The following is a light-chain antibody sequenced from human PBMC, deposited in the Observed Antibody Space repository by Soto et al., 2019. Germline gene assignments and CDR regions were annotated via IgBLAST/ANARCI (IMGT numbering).Light chain of an antibody. CDR1: SSDVGGYNF. CDR2: DVT. V-gene: IGLV2-8*01. J-gene: IGLJ2*01. Sequence: QSALTQPPSASGSPGQSVTISCTGASSDVGGYNFVSWYQHHPGKAPRLMIYDVTHRPSGVPDRFSGSKSGNTASLTVSGVQVDDEAYYYCSSYSGSSIPVAFGGGTKLPVL. CDR3: SSYSGSSIPVA.